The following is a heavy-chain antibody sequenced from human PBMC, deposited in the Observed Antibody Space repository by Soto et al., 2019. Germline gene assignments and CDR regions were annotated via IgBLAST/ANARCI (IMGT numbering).Heavy chain of an antibody. J-gene: IGHJ4*02. Sequence: GGSLRLSCAASGFTFSSYSMSWVRQAPGKGLEWVAAISGRGGSTYYADSVKGRFTISRDNSKNTLYLQMNSLRAEDTAVYYCAKDGYSSGWYPYYFDYWGQGTLVTVSS. D-gene: IGHD6-19*01. CDR3: AKDGYSSGWYPYYFDY. CDR2: ISGRGGST. V-gene: IGHV3-23*01. CDR1: GFTFSSYS.